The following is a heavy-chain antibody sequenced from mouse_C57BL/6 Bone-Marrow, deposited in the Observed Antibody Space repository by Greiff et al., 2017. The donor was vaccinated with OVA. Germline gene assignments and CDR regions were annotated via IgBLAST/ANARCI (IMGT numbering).Heavy chain of an antibody. CDR1: GYTFTSYW. CDR2: IDPSDSYT. CDR3: ANGYWYFAV. V-gene: IGHV1-59*01. J-gene: IGHJ1*03. Sequence: QVQLQQSGAELVRPGTSVKLSCKASGYTFTSYWMHWVKQRPGQGLEWIGVIDPSDSYTNYNQKFKGKATLTVDTSSSTAYMQLSSLTSEDSAVYYCANGYWYFAVWGTGTTVTVSS.